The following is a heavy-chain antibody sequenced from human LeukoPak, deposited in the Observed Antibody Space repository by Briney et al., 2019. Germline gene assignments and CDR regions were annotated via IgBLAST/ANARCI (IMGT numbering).Heavy chain of an antibody. Sequence: GGSLRLSCAASGFTFSNSAMSWVRQAPGKGLEWVSTLSGSGITTYHADSVKGRFTISRDNSKNTLYLQMNSLRAEDTAVYYCAKGIYSSGWSYFDYWGHGTLVTVSS. CDR1: GFTFSNSA. CDR3: AKGIYSSGWSYFDY. D-gene: IGHD6-19*01. J-gene: IGHJ4*01. CDR2: LSGSGITT. V-gene: IGHV3-23*01.